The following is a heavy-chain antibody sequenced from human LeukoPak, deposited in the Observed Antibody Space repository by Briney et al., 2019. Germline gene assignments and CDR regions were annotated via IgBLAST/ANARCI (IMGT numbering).Heavy chain of an antibody. J-gene: IGHJ4*02. CDR1: GFTFSDYY. V-gene: IGHV3-30*02. CDR3: AKADVVVAPIDY. CDR2: IRYDGSNK. Sequence: PGGSLRLSCAASGFTFSDYYMSWIRQAPGKGLEWVAFIRYDGSNKYYADSVKGRFTISRGNSKNTLYLQMNSLRAEDTAVYYCAKADVVVAPIDYWGQGTLVTVSS. D-gene: IGHD3-22*01.